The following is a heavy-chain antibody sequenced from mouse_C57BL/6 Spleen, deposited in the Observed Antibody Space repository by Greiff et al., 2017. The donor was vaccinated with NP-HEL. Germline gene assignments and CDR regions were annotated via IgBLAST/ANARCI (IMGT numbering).Heavy chain of an antibody. CDR3: ARAFTTVGATDS. J-gene: IGHJ2*01. Sequence: VQLQQSGAELVKPGASVKMSCKASGYTFTSYWITWVKQRPGQGLEWIGDIYPGSGSTNYNEKFKSKATLTVDTSSSTAYMQLSSRTSEDSAVYSCARAFTTVGATDSWGQGTTLTVSS. CDR1: GYTFTSYW. CDR2: IYPGSGST. V-gene: IGHV1-55*01. D-gene: IGHD1-1*01.